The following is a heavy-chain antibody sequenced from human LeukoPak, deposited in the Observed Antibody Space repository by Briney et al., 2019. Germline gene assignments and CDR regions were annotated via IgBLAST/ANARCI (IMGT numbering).Heavy chain of an antibody. Sequence: PSETLSLTCAVSGGSISSGGYSWSWIRQPPGKGLEWIGYIYHSGSTYYNPSLKSRVTISVDRSKNQFSLNLSSVTAADTAVYYCARGGYCSGGSCDNWFDPWGQGTLVTVSS. V-gene: IGHV4-30-2*01. CDR1: GGSISSGGYS. J-gene: IGHJ5*02. CDR3: ARGGYCSGGSCDNWFDP. CDR2: IYHSGST. D-gene: IGHD2-15*01.